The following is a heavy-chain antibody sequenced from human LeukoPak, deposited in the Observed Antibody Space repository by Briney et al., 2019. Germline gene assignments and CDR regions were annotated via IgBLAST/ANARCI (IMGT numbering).Heavy chain of an antibody. D-gene: IGHD3-22*01. CDR2: IYYSGST. J-gene: IGHJ3*02. CDR1: GGSISSYY. V-gene: IGHV4-59*08. CDR3: ARPYYDSSGYSHDAFDI. Sequence: SETLSLTCTVSGGSISSYYWSWIRQPPGKGLEWIGYIYYSGSTNYNPSPKSRVTISVDTSKNQFSLKLSSVTAADTAVYYCARPYYDSSGYSHDAFDIWGQGTMVSVSS.